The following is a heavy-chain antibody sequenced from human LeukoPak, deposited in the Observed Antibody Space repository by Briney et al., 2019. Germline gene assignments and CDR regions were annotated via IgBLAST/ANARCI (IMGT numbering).Heavy chain of an antibody. CDR2: ISSSSRTI. D-gene: IGHD4-17*01. J-gene: IGHJ4*02. V-gene: IGHV3-48*04. CDR3: ARGDGDYGTPFFDY. Sequence: GGSLRLSCAASRFTFNTYWMSWVRQAPGKGLEGISHISSSSRTIYYADSVEGRFTISRDNAKNSLYLQMNSLRAEDTAVYYCARGDGDYGTPFFDYWGQGTLVTVSS. CDR1: RFTFNTYW.